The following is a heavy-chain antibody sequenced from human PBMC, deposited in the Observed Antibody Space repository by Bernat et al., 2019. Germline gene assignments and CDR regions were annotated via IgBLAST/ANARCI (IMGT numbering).Heavy chain of an antibody. CDR1: GFTFSNAW. Sequence: EVQLVESGGGLVKPGGSLRLSCAASGFTFSNAWMSWVRQAPGKGLEWVGRIKSKTDGGTTDYAAPVKGRFTISRDDSKNTLYLQMNSLKTEDTAVYYCTTDLQAYCGGDCYYGAEYFQHWGQGTLVTVSS. CDR2: IKSKTDGGTT. CDR3: TTDLQAYCGGDCYYGAEYFQH. D-gene: IGHD2-21*02. V-gene: IGHV3-15*01. J-gene: IGHJ1*01.